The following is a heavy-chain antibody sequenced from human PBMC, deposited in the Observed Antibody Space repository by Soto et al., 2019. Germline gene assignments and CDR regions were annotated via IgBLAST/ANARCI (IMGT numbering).Heavy chain of an antibody. CDR3: ARDRPDYDSSGDAFDI. Sequence: NPSETLSLTCTVSGGSISSYYWSWIRQPPGKGLEWIGYIYYSGSTNYNPSLKSRVTISVDTSKNQFSLKLSSVTAADTAVYYCARDRPDYDSSGDAFDIWGQGTMVTVSS. CDR2: IYYSGST. V-gene: IGHV4-59*01. CDR1: GGSISSYY. J-gene: IGHJ3*02. D-gene: IGHD3-22*01.